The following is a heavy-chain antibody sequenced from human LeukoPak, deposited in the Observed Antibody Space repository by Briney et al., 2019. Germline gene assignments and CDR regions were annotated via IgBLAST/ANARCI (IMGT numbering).Heavy chain of an antibody. CDR1: GFTFSSYG. CDR2: MWYDGSNK. J-gene: IGHJ4*02. D-gene: IGHD6-13*01. V-gene: IGHV3-33*01. Sequence: GGSLRLSCAASGFTFSSYGMHWVRQAPGKGLEWVALMWYDGSNKYYADSVKGRLTISRDNSKNTLYLQMNSLRAEDTAVYYCARLAAAAAPFDYWGQGTLVTVSS. CDR3: ARLAAAAAPFDY.